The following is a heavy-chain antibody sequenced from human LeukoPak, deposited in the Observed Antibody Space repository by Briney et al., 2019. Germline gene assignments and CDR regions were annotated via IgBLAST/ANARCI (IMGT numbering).Heavy chain of an antibody. J-gene: IGHJ4*02. D-gene: IGHD6-13*01. V-gene: IGHV3-21*01. CDR1: GFTFRSYS. Sequence: GGSLRLSCAASGFTFRSYSMNWVRQAPGKRLEWLSSITSSGSHMYYADSVKGRFTISRDNAKSSLYLQMNSLSAEDTAVYYCARDGIAAAGYYFDFWGQGTLVTVSS. CDR2: ITSSGSHM. CDR3: ARDGIAAAGYYFDF.